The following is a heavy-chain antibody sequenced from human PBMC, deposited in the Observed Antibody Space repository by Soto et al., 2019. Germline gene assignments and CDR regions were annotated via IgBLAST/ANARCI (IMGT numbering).Heavy chain of an antibody. Sequence: GGSLRLCCAASGFTFSSYSMNWVRQAPGKGLEWVSSISSSSSYIYYADSVKGRFTISRDNAKNSLYLQMNSLRAEDTAVYYCARDRVLWFGDHAYAFDIWGQGTMVTVSS. CDR2: ISSSSSYI. V-gene: IGHV3-21*01. J-gene: IGHJ3*02. D-gene: IGHD3-10*01. CDR3: ARDRVLWFGDHAYAFDI. CDR1: GFTFSSYS.